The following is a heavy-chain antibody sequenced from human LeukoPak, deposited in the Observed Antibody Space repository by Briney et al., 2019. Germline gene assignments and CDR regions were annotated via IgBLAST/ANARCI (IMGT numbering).Heavy chain of an antibody. CDR2: INPNSGGT. CDR3: ARDGSPYIVGATVYDY. J-gene: IGHJ4*02. V-gene: IGHV1-2*02. CDR1: GCTFTGYY. D-gene: IGHD1-26*01. Sequence: ASVKVSCKASGCTFTGYYMHWVRQAPGQGLEWMGWINPNSGGTNYAQKFQGRVTMTRDTSISTAYMELSRLRSDDTAVYYCARDGSPYIVGATVYDYWGQGTLVTVSS.